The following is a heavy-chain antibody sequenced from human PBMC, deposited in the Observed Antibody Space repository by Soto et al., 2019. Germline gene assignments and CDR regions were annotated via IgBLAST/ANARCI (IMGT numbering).Heavy chain of an antibody. Sequence: QVQLVQSGAEVKKPGSSVKVSCKASGGTFSSYAISWVRQAPGQGLEWMGGIIPIFGTANYAQKFQGRVTITTDESTSTAYMELSSLRSEDTAVYYCASDQGAYCGGDCYSEFDYWGQGTLVTVSS. D-gene: IGHD2-21*02. V-gene: IGHV1-69*05. CDR1: GGTFSSYA. CDR3: ASDQGAYCGGDCYSEFDY. CDR2: IIPIFGTA. J-gene: IGHJ4*02.